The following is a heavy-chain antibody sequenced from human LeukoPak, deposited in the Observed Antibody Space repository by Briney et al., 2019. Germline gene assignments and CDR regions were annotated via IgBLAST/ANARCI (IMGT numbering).Heavy chain of an antibody. D-gene: IGHD3-10*01. V-gene: IGHV3-21*01. CDR1: GFPFSSYS. CDR2: ISSSGSYI. J-gene: IGHJ3*02. CDR3: ARLMVRGVIIHYDAFDI. Sequence: GGSLRLSCAASGFPFSSYSMNWVRQAPGKGLEWVSSISSSGSYIYYADSVKGRFTISRDNAKNSLYLQMNSLRAEDTAVYYCARLMVRGVIIHYDAFDIWGQGTMVTVSS.